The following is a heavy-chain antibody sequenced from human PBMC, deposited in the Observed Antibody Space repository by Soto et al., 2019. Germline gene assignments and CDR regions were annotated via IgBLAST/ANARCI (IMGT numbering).Heavy chain of an antibody. D-gene: IGHD2-15*01. J-gene: IGHJ6*03. CDR1: GLSFSGYY. CDR2: INHSGST. Sequence: SETLSLTCAVYGLSFSGYYWSWIRQPPGKGLEWIGEINHSGSTNYNPSLKSRGTISVDTSKNQFSLKLSSVTAADTAVYYCAKGYCSGGSCYRGYYYYYYMDVWGKGTTVTVSS. V-gene: IGHV4-34*01. CDR3: AKGYCSGGSCYRGYYYYYYMDV.